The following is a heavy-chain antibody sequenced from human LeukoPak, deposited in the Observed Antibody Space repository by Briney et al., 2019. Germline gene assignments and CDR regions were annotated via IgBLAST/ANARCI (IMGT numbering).Heavy chain of an antibody. CDR1: GYTFTGYY. D-gene: IGHD2-15*01. V-gene: IGHV1-2*02. Sequence: ASVKVSCKASGYTFTGYYMHWVRQAPGQGLEWMGWINPNSGGTNYAQKFQGRVTMTRDTSISTAYMELSRLRSDDTAVYYCARDSGPGWFSRYYYYYYMDVWGKGTTVTVSS. CDR2: INPNSGGT. CDR3: ARDSGPGWFSRYYYYYYMDV. J-gene: IGHJ6*03.